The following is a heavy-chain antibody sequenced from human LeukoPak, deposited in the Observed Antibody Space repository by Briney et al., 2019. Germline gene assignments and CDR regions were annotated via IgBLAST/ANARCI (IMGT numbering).Heavy chain of an antibody. CDR2: ISSSSSYI. J-gene: IGHJ4*02. D-gene: IGHD3-22*01. Sequence: GESLRLSCAAYGFTFSSYSMNWVRQAPGKGLEWVSSISSSSSYIYYADSVKGRFTISRDNAKNSLYLQMNSLRAEDTAVYYCASRYYYDSSGVDYWGQGTLVTVSS. CDR1: GFTFSSYS. V-gene: IGHV3-21*01. CDR3: ASRYYYDSSGVDY.